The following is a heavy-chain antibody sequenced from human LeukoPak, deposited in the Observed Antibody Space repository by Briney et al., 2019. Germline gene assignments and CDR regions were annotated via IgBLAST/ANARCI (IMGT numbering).Heavy chain of an antibody. CDR2: MNPNSGNT. Sequence: ASVKVSCKTSGYRFTDYYMHWVRQATGQGREWMGWMNPNSGNTGYAQKFQGRVTMTRNTSISTAYMELSSLRSEDTAVYYCARAYGSGSYYIFPTYYYGMDVWGQGTTVTVSS. V-gene: IGHV1-8*02. J-gene: IGHJ6*02. CDR3: ARAYGSGSYYIFPTYYYGMDV. CDR1: GYRFTDYY. D-gene: IGHD3-10*01.